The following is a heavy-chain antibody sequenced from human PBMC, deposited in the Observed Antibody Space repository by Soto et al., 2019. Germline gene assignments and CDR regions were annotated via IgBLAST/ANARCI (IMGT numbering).Heavy chain of an antibody. CDR2: INAGNGNT. CDR3: ARDLPTIFGVVNLFDY. Sequence: ASVKVSCKASGYTFTSYAMHWVRQAPGQRLEWMGWINAGNGNTKYSQKFQGRVTITRDTSASTAYMELSSLRSEDTAVYYCARDLPTIFGVVNLFDYWGQGTLVTVSS. J-gene: IGHJ4*02. V-gene: IGHV1-3*01. CDR1: GYTFTSYA. D-gene: IGHD3-3*01.